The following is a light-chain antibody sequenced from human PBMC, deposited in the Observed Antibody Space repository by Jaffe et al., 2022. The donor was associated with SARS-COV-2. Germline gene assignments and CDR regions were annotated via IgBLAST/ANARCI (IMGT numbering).Light chain of an antibody. CDR3: QQYKSYWT. V-gene: IGKV1-5*03. Sequence: DIQVTQSPSTLSASVGDRVTITCRASQSISSWLAWYQQKPGKAPKLLIYKASSLESGVPSRFSGSGSGTEFTLTISSLQPDDFAVYHCQQYKSYWTFGQGTKVEIK. CDR2: KAS. J-gene: IGKJ1*01. CDR1: QSISSW.